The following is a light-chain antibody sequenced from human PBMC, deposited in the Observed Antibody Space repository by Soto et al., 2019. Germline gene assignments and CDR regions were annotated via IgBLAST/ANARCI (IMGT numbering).Light chain of an antibody. CDR3: QQRSNWPALT. V-gene: IGKV3D-20*02. CDR2: GAS. J-gene: IGKJ4*01. CDR1: QSLSSSF. Sequence: EIVLTQSPGTLSLSPGERATLSCRTSQSLSSSFLAWYQQKPGQAPRLLIYGASSRATGIPDRFSGSGSGTDFTLTISSLEPEDFAVYYCQQRSNWPALTFGGGTKVEIK.